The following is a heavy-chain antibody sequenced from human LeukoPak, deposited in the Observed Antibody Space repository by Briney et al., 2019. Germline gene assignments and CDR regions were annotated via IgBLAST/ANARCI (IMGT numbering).Heavy chain of an antibody. Sequence: GGSLRLSCAASRFTFSSYWMNWVRQAPGKGLEWVANIKQDGSEKYYVDSVRGRFTISRDNARNSLYLQMNSLRAEDTAVYYCAKGGSSWGQGTLVTVSS. J-gene: IGHJ5*02. CDR1: RFTFSSYW. CDR3: AKGGSS. CDR2: IKQDGSEK. V-gene: IGHV3-7*01. D-gene: IGHD3-16*01.